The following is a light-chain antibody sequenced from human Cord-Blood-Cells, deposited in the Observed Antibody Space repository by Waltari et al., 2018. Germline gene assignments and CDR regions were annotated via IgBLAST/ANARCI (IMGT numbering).Light chain of an antibody. J-gene: IGKJ5*01. CDR1: QSISSY. V-gene: IGKV1-39*01. CDR2: AAS. Sequence: DIQMTQSPSSLSASVGDRVTITCRASQSISSYLNWYQQKPGKAPKLLIYAASSLQSGVASTFSGSGSGTDFTLTISSLQPEDFATYYCQQSYSTPQITFGQGTRLEIK. CDR3: QQSYSTPQIT.